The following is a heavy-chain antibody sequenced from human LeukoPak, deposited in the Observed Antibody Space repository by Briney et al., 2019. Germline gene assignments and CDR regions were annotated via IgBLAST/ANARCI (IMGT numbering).Heavy chain of an antibody. J-gene: IGHJ5*02. D-gene: IGHD3-3*01. CDR3: ARGRAYYDFWSGQTTRFDP. CDR1: GDSVSSNSAA. CDR2: TYYRSKWYN. V-gene: IGHV6-1*01. Sequence: SQTLSLTCAISGDSVSSNSAAWNWIRQSPSRGLEWLGRTYYRSKWYNDYAVSVKSRITINPDTSKNQFSLKLSSVTAADTAVYYCARGRAYYDFWSGQTTRFDPWGQGTLVTVSS.